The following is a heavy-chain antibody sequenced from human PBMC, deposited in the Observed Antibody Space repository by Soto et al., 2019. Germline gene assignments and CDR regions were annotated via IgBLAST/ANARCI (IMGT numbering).Heavy chain of an antibody. V-gene: IGHV4-59*01. CDR3: ARHLAGTSYYYGMDV. CDR1: GGSISSYY. Sequence: SETLSLTCTVSGGSISSYYWSWIRQPPGKGLEWIGYIYYSGSTNYNPSLKSRVTISVDTSKNQFSLKLSSVTAADTAVYYCARHLAGTSYYYGMDVWGQGTTVTVSS. D-gene: IGHD1-7*01. J-gene: IGHJ6*02. CDR2: IYYSGST.